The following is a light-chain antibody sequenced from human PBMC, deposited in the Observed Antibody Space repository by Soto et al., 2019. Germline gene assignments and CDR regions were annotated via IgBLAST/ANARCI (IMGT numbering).Light chain of an antibody. CDR3: QQRSNWPPLT. J-gene: IGKJ4*01. CDR2: DAS. Sequence: EIVLTQNPATLSLSPGERATLSCRASQSVSSYLAWYQQKPGQAPRLLIYDASNRATGIPARFSGSGSGTDFTLTISSLEPEDFAVYYCQQRSNWPPLTFGGGTKVDIK. CDR1: QSVSSY. V-gene: IGKV3-11*01.